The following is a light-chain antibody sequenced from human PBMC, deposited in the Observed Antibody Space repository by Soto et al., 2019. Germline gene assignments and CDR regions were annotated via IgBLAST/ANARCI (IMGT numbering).Light chain of an antibody. CDR3: QQYGNLPT. CDR1: QTIRTD. V-gene: IGKV3-11*01. J-gene: IGKJ5*01. Sequence: EIVLTQSPATLSLSPGERATLSCRASQTIRTDLAWYQQKPGQGPRLLIYDASNRATGIPARFSGSGSGTDFTLTISSLEPEDFAVYYCQQYGNLPTFGQGTRLEI. CDR2: DAS.